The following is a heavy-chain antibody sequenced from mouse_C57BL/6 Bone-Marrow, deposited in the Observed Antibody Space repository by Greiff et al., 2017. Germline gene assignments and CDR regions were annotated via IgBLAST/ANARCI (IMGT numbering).Heavy chain of an antibody. CDR1: GYSFTGYY. V-gene: IGHV1-42*01. J-gene: IGHJ1*03. CDR2: IKPNTGGT. D-gene: IGHD1-3*01. CDR3: ARKWSPYWYFDV. Sequence: EVQLVESGPELVKPGTSVKISCKASGYSFTGYYMNWVKQSPEKSLEWMGEIKPNTGGTTYNQNFKAKATLTVDKSSSTVYMQLKSLTSEDSAVYYCARKWSPYWYFDVWGTGTTVTVSS.